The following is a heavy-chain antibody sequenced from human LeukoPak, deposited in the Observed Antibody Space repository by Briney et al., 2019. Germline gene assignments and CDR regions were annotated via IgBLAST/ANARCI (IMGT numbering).Heavy chain of an antibody. CDR3: ARDRAEDDSSGYIHRDFDF. D-gene: IGHD3-22*01. Sequence: GGSLRLSCSGSGFTFSDYFMNWIRQTPGKGLEWISYISSSGGNIKYADSVQGRFTISRDNAKKSLYLQMNSLRAEDTAVYYCARDRAEDDSSGYIHRDFDFWGQGTLVIVSS. CDR1: GFTFSDYF. CDR2: ISSSGGNI. V-gene: IGHV3-11*04. J-gene: IGHJ4*02.